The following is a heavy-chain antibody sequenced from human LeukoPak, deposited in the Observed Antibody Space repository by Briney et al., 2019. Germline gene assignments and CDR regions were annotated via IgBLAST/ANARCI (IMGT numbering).Heavy chain of an antibody. V-gene: IGHV3-53*01. Sequence: PGGSLILSCSASGFTVSSNYMGWVRQAPGKGLEWVSVIYSGGSTYYADSVKGRFTISRDNSKNTLYLQMNSLRAEDTAVYYCARDQEQQLGFDYWGQGTLVTVSS. D-gene: IGHD6-13*01. CDR2: IYSGGST. CDR3: ARDQEQQLGFDY. J-gene: IGHJ4*02. CDR1: GFTVSSNY.